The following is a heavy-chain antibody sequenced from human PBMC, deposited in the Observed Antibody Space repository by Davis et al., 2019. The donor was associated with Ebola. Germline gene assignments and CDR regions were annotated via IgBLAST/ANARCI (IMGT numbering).Heavy chain of an antibody. CDR1: GGSLSGYS. D-gene: IGHD2-21*01. Sequence: SETLSLTCAVYGGSLSGYSWNWLRQSPGKGLEWIGSIFYTGNTFYNPSLSSRVTISIDTSNNQFSLKLSSVTAADTAVYYCARDTIALNFWGRGTLVTVSS. V-gene: IGHV4-34*12. CDR3: ARDTIALNF. CDR2: IFYTGNT. J-gene: IGHJ4*02.